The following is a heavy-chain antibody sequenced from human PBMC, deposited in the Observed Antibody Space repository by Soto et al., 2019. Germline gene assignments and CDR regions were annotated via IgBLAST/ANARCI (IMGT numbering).Heavy chain of an antibody. CDR3: ARGPNSDC. V-gene: IGHV3-53*01. Sequence: WGSLRLSCAASGFSVGGNYMSWVRQAPGKGLELVSLIYSGGNPFYADSMKGRFTLSRDNSNNMLYLQMDSLRAEDTAVYYCARGPNSDCWGQGXLVTVYS. J-gene: IGHJ4*02. CDR2: IYSGGNP. D-gene: IGHD2-21*01. CDR1: GFSVGGNY.